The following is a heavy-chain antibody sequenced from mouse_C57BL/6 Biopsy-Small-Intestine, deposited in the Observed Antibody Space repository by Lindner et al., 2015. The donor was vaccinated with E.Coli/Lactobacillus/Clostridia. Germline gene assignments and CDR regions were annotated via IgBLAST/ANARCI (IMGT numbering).Heavy chain of an antibody. D-gene: IGHD2-3*01. CDR1: GFSLTSYG. J-gene: IGHJ4*01. CDR3: AKRRGWLPLDDWYAMDY. V-gene: IGHV2-3*01. Sequence: VQLAGGLDLASVAPSQSLSITCTVSGFSLTSYGVDWVRQPPGKGLEWLGVIWGDGSTNYHSALISRLSISKDNSKSQVFLKLNSLQTDDTATYYCAKRRGWLPLDDWYAMDYWGQGTSVTVSS. CDR2: IWGDGST.